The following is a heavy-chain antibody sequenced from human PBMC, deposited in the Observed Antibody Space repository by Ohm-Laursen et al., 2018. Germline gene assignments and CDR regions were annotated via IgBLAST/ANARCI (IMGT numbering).Heavy chain of an antibody. CDR3: ARDPEGYYYYGMDV. V-gene: IGHV3-23*01. Sequence: SLRLSCTASGFTFTDYAMNWVRQAPGKGLEWVSTISGNGVTTYYADSVKGRFTISKDNSKNTLYLQMNSLRAEDTAVYYCARDPEGYYYYGMDVWGQGTMVTVSS. J-gene: IGHJ6*02. CDR1: GFTFTDYA. CDR2: ISGNGVTT.